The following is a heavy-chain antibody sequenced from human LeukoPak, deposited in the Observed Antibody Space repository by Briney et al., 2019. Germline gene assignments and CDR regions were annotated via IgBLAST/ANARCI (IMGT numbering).Heavy chain of an antibody. V-gene: IGHV1-69*13. CDR2: IIPIFGTA. CDR3: ARVALADPYYDFWSRYQYLDY. Sequence: SVKVTCKASGGTFSSYAISWVRQAPGHGLEWMGGIIPIFGTANYAQKFQGRVTITADESTSTAYMELSSLRSEDTAVYECARVALADPYYDFWSRYQYLDYGGQGTLVTVSS. D-gene: IGHD3-3*01. CDR1: GGTFSSYA. J-gene: IGHJ4*02.